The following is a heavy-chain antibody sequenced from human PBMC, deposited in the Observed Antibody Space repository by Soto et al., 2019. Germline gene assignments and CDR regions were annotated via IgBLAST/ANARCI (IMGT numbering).Heavy chain of an antibody. CDR2: ISSSSSYI. CDR1: GFTFSSYS. D-gene: IGHD3-3*01. CDR3: ARRGGIYDFWYPTSPYYMDV. J-gene: IGHJ6*03. Sequence: GGSLRLSCAASGFTFSSYSMNWVRQAPGKGLEWVSSISSSSSYIYYADSVKGRFTISRDNAKNSLYLQKNSLRAEDTAVYYWARRGGIYDFWYPTSPYYMDVWGKGTTVTVSS. V-gene: IGHV3-21*01.